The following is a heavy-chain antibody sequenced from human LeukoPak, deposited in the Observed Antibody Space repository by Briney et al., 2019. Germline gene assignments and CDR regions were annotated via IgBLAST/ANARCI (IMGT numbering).Heavy chain of an antibody. D-gene: IGHD6-13*01. CDR1: GGSFSGYY. J-gene: IGHJ4*02. Sequence: PSETLSLTCAVYGGSFSGYYWSWIRQPPGKGLEWIGEINHSGSTNYNPSLKSRVTISVDTSKNQFSLKLSSVTAADTAVYYCARHMGYSSSLDYWGQGTLVTVSS. CDR2: INHSGST. CDR3: ARHMGYSSSLDY. V-gene: IGHV4-34*01.